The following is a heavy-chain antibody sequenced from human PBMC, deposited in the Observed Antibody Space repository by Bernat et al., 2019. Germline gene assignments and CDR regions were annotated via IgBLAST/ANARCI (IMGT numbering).Heavy chain of an antibody. D-gene: IGHD2-2*01. CDR3: AKDKSSSQLLKYYYYYMDV. CDR1: GGSISSGGYY. Sequence: QVQLQESGPGLVKPSQTLSLTCTVSGGSISSGGYYWSWIRQHPGKGLEWIGYIYYSGSTYYNPSLKSRVTISVDTSKNQFSLKLSSVTAADTAVYYCAKDKSSSQLLKYYYYYMDVWGKGTTVTVSS. CDR2: IYYSGST. V-gene: IGHV4-31*03. J-gene: IGHJ6*03.